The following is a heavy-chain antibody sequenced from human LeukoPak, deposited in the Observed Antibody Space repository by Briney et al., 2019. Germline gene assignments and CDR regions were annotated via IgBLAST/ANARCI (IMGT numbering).Heavy chain of an antibody. J-gene: IGHJ4*02. V-gene: IGHV1-2*02. D-gene: IGHD3-10*01. CDR1: GYTFTGYY. Sequence: ASVKVSCKASGYTFTGYYMHWVRQAPGQGLEWMGWINPNSGGTNYAQKFQGRVTMTRDTSISTAYMELSRLRSDDTAVCYCARVYYYGSGSYDFDYWGQGTLVTVSS. CDR3: ARVYYYGSGSYDFDY. CDR2: INPNSGGT.